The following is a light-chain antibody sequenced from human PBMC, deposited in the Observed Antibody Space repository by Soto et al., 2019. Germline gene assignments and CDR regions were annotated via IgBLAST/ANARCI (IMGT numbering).Light chain of an antibody. Sequence: QSALTQPASVSGSPGQSITISCTGTSRDVGSYNYVSWYQQHPGKAPKLMIYEVSNRPSGVSDRFSGSKSGNTASLTISGLQAEDEADYYCSSYTISGTVVFGGGTKLTVL. CDR1: SRDVGSYNY. CDR2: EVS. J-gene: IGLJ2*01. V-gene: IGLV2-14*01. CDR3: SSYTISGTVV.